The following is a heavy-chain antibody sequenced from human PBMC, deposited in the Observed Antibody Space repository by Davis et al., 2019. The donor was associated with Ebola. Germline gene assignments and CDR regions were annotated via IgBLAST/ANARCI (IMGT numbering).Heavy chain of an antibody. CDR2: ISFDGSKT. J-gene: IGHJ2*01. CDR1: GFTFSTYG. CDR3: VRDPALVVTGGGWFFGL. V-gene: IGHV3-33*08. D-gene: IGHD2-21*02. Sequence: GGSLRLSCAASGFTFSTYGMHWVRQAPGKGLEWVAAISFDGSKTNYADSVKGRFTISRDNSKNMVYLQMNSLRAEDTAVYYCVRDPALVVTGGGWFFGLWGRGTLVTVSS.